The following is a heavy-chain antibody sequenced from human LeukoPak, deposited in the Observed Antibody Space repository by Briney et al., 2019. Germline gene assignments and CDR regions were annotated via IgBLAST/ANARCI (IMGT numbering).Heavy chain of an antibody. CDR1: GFTFSSYA. V-gene: IGHV3-30*04. CDR3: ARDPPNYSTYYYYMDV. CDR2: ISYDGSNK. Sequence: GGSLRLSCAASGFTFSSYAMHWVRQAPGKGLEWVALISYDGSNKYYADSVKGRFTISRDNSKNTLYLQMNSLRAEDTAVYYCARDPPNYSTYYYYMDVWGKGTTVTVSS. D-gene: IGHD4-11*01. J-gene: IGHJ6*03.